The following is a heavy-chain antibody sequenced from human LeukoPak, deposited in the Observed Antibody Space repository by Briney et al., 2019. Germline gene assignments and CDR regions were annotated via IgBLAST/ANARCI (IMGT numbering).Heavy chain of an antibody. Sequence: GGSLRLSCAASGFTFSSYAMSWVRQAPGKGLEWVSAISGSGGSTYYADSVKGRFTISRDNSKNTLYLQMNSLRAEDTAVYYCAKTQSRTREREMWLRLKRGFLDAFDIWGQGTMVTVSS. CDR1: GFTFSSYA. V-gene: IGHV3-23*01. CDR2: ISGSGGST. D-gene: IGHD5-12*01. CDR3: AKTQSRTREREMWLRLKRGFLDAFDI. J-gene: IGHJ3*02.